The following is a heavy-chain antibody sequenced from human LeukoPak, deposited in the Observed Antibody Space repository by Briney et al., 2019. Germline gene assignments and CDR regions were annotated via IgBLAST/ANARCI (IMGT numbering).Heavy chain of an antibody. V-gene: IGHV3-23*01. D-gene: IGHD6-13*01. Sequence: GGSLRLSCAASGFTFSSYAMSWVRQAPGKGLEWVSGISGSSGSTYYADSVKGRFTISRDNSKNTLYLQMNSLRAEDTAVYYCASQPAAGTDYYDYWGQGTLVTVSS. CDR2: ISGSSGST. CDR1: GFTFSSYA. J-gene: IGHJ4*02. CDR3: ASQPAAGTDYYDY.